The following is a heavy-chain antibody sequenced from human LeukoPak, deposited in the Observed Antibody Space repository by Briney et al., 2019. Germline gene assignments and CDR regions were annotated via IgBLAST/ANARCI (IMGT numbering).Heavy chain of an antibody. CDR3: ARVSTYGHSYLDY. J-gene: IGHJ4*02. CDR1: GYSISSGYY. D-gene: IGHD3-10*01. V-gene: IGHV4-38-2*02. Sequence: PSETLSLTCTVSGYSISSGYYWGWIRQPPGKGLEWIGSIYHSGSTYYNPSLKSRVTISVDTSKNQFSLHLSSVTVADTAMYYCARVSTYGHSYLDYWGQGTLVTVSS. CDR2: IYHSGST.